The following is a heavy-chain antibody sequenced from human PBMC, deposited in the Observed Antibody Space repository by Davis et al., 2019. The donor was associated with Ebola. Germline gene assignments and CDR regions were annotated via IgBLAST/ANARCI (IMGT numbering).Heavy chain of an antibody. D-gene: IGHD3-22*01. CDR1: GGSISSRNW. J-gene: IGHJ4*02. CDR3: ARGDSYYDPSGYYAGPEAPDH. V-gene: IGHV4-4*02. Sequence: MPSETLSLTCAVSGGSISSRNWWSWVRQPPGKGPEWIGEIYDSGSTNYNPSLKSRVTLSVDTSKNLFSLKLTSVTAADTAVYYCARGDSYYDPSGYYAGPEAPDHWGQGTLVSVSS. CDR2: IYDSGST.